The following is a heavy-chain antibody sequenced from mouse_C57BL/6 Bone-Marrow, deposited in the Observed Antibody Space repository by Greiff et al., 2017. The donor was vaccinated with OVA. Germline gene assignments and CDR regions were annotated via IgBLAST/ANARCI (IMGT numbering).Heavy chain of an antibody. Sequence: EVQLVESGGGLVQPGGSMKLSCAASGFTFSDAWMDWVRQSPEKGLEWVAAIRNKANNHATYYAESVKGRCTIARDYSKSSVYLQMISLIAEDTGIYYCTLVSTFDYWGQGTTLTVSS. CDR1: GFTFSDAW. CDR2: IRNKANNHAT. D-gene: IGHD2-1*01. V-gene: IGHV6-6*01. CDR3: TLVSTFDY. J-gene: IGHJ2*01.